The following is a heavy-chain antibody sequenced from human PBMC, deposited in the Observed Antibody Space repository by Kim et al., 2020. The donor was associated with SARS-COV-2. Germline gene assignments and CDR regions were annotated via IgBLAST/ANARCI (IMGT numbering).Heavy chain of an antibody. D-gene: IGHD2-15*01. Sequence: GGSLRLSCAASGFTFSSYAMSWVRQAPGKGLEWVSAISGSGGSTYYADSVKGRFTISRDNSKNTLYLQMNSRRAEDTAVYYCAKDKYPIVVVVAATFDYWGQGTLVTVSS. V-gene: IGHV3-23*01. CDR2: ISGSGGST. J-gene: IGHJ4*02. CDR3: AKDKYPIVVVVAATFDY. CDR1: GFTFSSYA.